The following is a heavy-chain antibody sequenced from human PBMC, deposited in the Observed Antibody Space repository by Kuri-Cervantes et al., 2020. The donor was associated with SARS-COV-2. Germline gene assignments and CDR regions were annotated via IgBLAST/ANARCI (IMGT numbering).Heavy chain of an antibody. CDR1: GFTFDDYA. J-gene: IGHJ4*02. V-gene: IGHV3-9*01. D-gene: IGHD1-1*01. Sequence: GGSLRLSCAASGFTFDDYAMHWVRQAPGKGLEWVSGISWNSGRIDYADSMKGRFTLSRDNAKNMLFLQMNSLRAEDTAVYYCVRDGDHWNFDYWGQGTLVTVSS. CDR3: VRDGDHWNFDY. CDR2: ISWNSGRI.